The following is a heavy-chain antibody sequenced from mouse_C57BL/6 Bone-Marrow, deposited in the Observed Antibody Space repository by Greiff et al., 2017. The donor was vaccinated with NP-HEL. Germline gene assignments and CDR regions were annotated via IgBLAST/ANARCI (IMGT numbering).Heavy chain of an antibody. CDR3: AKGYGSSWFAY. CDR1: GYSFTSYY. J-gene: IGHJ3*01. V-gene: IGHV1-66*01. CDR2: IYPGSGNT. D-gene: IGHD1-1*01. Sequence: VKLVESGPELVKPGASVKISCKASGYSFTSYYIHWVKQRPGQGLEWIGWIYPGSGNTKYNEKFKGKATLTAYTSSSTAYMQLSSLTSEDSAVYYCAKGYGSSWFAYWGQGTLVTVSA.